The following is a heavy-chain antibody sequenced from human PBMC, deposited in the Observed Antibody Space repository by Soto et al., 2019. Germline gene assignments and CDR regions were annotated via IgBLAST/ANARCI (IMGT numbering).Heavy chain of an antibody. CDR1: GFSVSKAW. Sequence: EVQLVDSGGGLVKPGGSLRLSCEASGFSVSKAWMNWVRQAPGKGLEWVGRIKTSDEGETTNYAAPVKGRFTNSRDDSKNTLYLQKNSLKTEDTAVYDCTTRSVEGFWGQGTTVTVSS. D-gene: IGHD2-15*01. CDR2: IKTSDEGETT. J-gene: IGHJ6*02. CDR3: TTRSVEGF. V-gene: IGHV3-15*07.